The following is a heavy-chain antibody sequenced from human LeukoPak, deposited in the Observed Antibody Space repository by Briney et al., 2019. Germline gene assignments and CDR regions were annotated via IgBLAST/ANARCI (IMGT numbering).Heavy chain of an antibody. D-gene: IGHD2-2*01. CDR3: ARAEEAGMLGGIYFDY. CDR1: GFTFSSYE. Sequence: GGSLRLSCAASGFTFSSYEMNWVRQAPGKGLEWVSYISSSGSTIYYADSAKGRFTISRDNAKNSLYLQMNSLRAEDTAVYYCARAEEAGMLGGIYFDYWGQGTLVTVSS. CDR2: ISSSGSTI. V-gene: IGHV3-48*03. J-gene: IGHJ4*02.